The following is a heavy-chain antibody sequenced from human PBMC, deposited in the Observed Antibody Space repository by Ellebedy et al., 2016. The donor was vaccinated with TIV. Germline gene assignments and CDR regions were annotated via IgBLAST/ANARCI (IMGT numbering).Heavy chain of an antibody. CDR2: ISGSGGST. V-gene: IGHV3-23*01. CDR3: AKDLEGPGGIMIFGVVISDAFDI. J-gene: IGHJ3*02. CDR1: GFTFSSYA. Sequence: GESLKISXAASGFTFSSYAMSWVRQAPGKGLEWVSAISGSGGSTYYADSVKGRFTISRDNSKNTLYLQMNSLRAEDTAVYYCAKDLEGPGGIMIFGVVISDAFDIWGQGTMVTVSS. D-gene: IGHD3-3*01.